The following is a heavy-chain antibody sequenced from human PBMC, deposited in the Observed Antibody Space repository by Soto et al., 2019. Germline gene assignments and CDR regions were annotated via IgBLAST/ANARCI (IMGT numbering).Heavy chain of an antibody. J-gene: IGHJ4*02. CDR2: IIPIFGTA. Sequence: SVKVSCKASGGTFSSYAISWVRQAPGQGLEWMGGIIPIFGTANYAQKFQGRVTITTDKSTSTAYMGLSSLRSEDTAVYYCARDDGEMATTFDYWGQGTLVTVSS. CDR3: ARDDGEMATTFDY. V-gene: IGHV1-69*05. D-gene: IGHD5-12*01. CDR1: GGTFSSYA.